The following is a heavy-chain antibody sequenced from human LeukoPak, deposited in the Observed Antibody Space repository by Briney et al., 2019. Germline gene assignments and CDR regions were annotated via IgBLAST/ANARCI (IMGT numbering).Heavy chain of an antibody. CDR2: IGSSSIHI. V-gene: IGHV3-21*01. CDR3: ARGVSYRVVVTATDFDY. D-gene: IGHD2-21*02. Sequence: PGGSLRLSCAASGFTFSSYAMSWVRQAPGRGLEWVSSIGSSSIHIYYADSVKGRFTISRDNAKNSLYLQMNSLRAEDTAVYYCARGVSYRVVVTATDFDYWGQGTLVTVSS. CDR1: GFTFSSYA. J-gene: IGHJ4*02.